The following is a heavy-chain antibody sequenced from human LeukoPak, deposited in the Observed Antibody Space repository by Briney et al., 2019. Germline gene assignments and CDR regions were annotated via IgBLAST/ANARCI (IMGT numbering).Heavy chain of an antibody. D-gene: IGHD5-12*01. Sequence: GGSLRLSCTASEFTFGDYAMSWFRQAPGKGLEWVGFIRSKAYGGTTEYAASVKGRFTISRDDSKSIAYLQMNSLKTEDTAVYYCTRDGGNEVSDYWGQGTLVTVSS. V-gene: IGHV3-49*03. CDR2: IRSKAYGGTT. CDR3: TRDGGNEVSDY. CDR1: EFTFGDYA. J-gene: IGHJ4*02.